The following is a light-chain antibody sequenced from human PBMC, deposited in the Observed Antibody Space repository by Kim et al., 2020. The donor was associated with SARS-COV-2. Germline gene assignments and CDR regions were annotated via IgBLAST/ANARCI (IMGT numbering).Light chain of an antibody. Sequence: GGTVTLTCGSNTGTLTSGHFPYWFQQKSGQAPRALIYNTDYKYSWTPARFSGSLLGGKAALTLSDAQAEDEADYYCLLSYGDTRKIFGGGTQLTVL. CDR2: NTD. J-gene: IGLJ2*01. CDR3: LLSYGDTRKI. V-gene: IGLV7-46*01. CDR1: TGTLTSGHF.